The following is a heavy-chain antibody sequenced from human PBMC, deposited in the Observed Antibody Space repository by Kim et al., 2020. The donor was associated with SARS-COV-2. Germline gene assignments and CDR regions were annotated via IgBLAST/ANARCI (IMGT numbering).Heavy chain of an antibody. CDR2: ISWNSGSI. J-gene: IGHJ4*02. CDR1: GFTFDDYA. CDR3: TKGAPSREKTYSSGWKSRHFDY. V-gene: IGHV3-9*01. Sequence: GGSLRLSCAASGFTFDDYAMHWVRQAPGKGLEWVSGISWNSGSIGYADSVKGQFTISRDNAKNSLYLQMNSLTAEDTALYYCTKGAPSREKTYSSGWKSRHFDYWGQGTLVTVSS. D-gene: IGHD6-19*01.